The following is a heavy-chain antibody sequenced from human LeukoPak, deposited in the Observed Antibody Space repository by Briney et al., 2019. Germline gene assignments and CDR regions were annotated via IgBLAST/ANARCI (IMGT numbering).Heavy chain of an antibody. V-gene: IGHV4-34*01. CDR1: GESFSGYY. J-gene: IGHJ6*03. Sequence: SETLSLTCAVYGESFSGYYWSWIRQPPGKGLEWIREINHSGSTNYNPSLKSRVTISVDTSKNQFSLKLSSVTAADTGVYYCARGRLEIVVVVAATTPYYYYYMDVWGKGTTVTVSS. D-gene: IGHD2-15*01. CDR3: ARGRLEIVVVVAATTPYYYYYMDV. CDR2: INHSGST.